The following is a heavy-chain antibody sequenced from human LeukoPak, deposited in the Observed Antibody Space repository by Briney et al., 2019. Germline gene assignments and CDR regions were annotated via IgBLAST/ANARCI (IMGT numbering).Heavy chain of an antibody. CDR2: VHSSGTT. CDR1: GASSSAYY. J-gene: IGHJ5*01. Sequence: SETLSLTCTVSGASSSAYYWSWIRQSPGKELTWLGFVHSSGTTKYNPSLKGRVTISVDTSKNQVSLRLTSSTPADTAVYYCARDYPWFDSWGREPWSPSPQ. CDR3: ARDYPWFDS. V-gene: IGHV4-59*01. D-gene: IGHD3-16*02.